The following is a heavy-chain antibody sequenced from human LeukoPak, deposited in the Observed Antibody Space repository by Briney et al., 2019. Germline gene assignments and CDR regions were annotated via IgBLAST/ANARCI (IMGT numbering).Heavy chain of an antibody. CDR1: GYSFASFW. Sequence: GESLKISCKGSGYSFASFWIGWVRQMPGKGLEWMGIIYPDDSDTRYSPSFQGRVTISADKSISTAYLQWSSLEASDTAVYYCARFLDYGESQYFHYWGQGTLVTVSS. J-gene: IGHJ1*01. CDR2: IYPDDSDT. CDR3: ARFLDYGESQYFHY. V-gene: IGHV5-51*01. D-gene: IGHD4-17*01.